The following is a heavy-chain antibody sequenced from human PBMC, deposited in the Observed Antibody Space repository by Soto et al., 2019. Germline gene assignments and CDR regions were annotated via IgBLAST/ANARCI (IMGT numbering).Heavy chain of an antibody. D-gene: IGHD4-17*01. CDR2: ISSSGSTI. J-gene: IGHJ6*03. CDR3: ARDAVTTKRFYYYMDV. CDR1: GFTFSDYY. V-gene: IGHV3-11*01. Sequence: PGGSLRLSCAASGFTFSDYYMSWIRQAPGKGLEWVSYISSSGSTIYYADSVKGRFTISRDNAKNSLYLQMNSLRAEDTAVYYCARDAVTTKRFYYYMDVWGKGTTVTVSS.